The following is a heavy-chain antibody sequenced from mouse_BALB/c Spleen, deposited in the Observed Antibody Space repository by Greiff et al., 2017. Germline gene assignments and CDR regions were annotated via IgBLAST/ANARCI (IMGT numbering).Heavy chain of an antibody. CDR1: GYSITSDYA. V-gene: IGHV3-2*02. Sequence: EVQLQESGPGLVKPSQSLSLTCTVTGYSITSDYAWNWIRQFPGNKLEWMGYISYSGSTSYNPSLKSRISITRDTSKNQFFLQLNSVTTEDTATYYCAKNDYDFAWFAYWGQGTLVTVSA. CDR2: ISYSGST. D-gene: IGHD2-4*01. CDR3: AKNDYDFAWFAY. J-gene: IGHJ3*01.